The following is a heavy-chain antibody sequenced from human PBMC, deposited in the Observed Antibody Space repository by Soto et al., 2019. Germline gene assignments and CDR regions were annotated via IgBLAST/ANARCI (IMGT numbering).Heavy chain of an antibody. V-gene: IGHV3-23*01. Sequence: EVQLLESGGGLVQPGGSLRPSCAASGFTFSSYAMTWVRQAPGKGLEWVSAISGSGGSTYYADSVKGRFTISRDNSKNTLYLQMNSLRAEDTAVYYCAKDNYYDSNHYFDYWGQGTLVTVSS. CDR2: ISGSGGST. J-gene: IGHJ4*02. CDR3: AKDNYYDSNHYFDY. D-gene: IGHD3-22*01. CDR1: GFTFSSYA.